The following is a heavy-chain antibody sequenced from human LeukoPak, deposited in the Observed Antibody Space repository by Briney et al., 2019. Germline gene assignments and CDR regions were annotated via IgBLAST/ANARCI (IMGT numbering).Heavy chain of an antibody. CDR1: GFTFSDYY. V-gene: IGHV3-11*01. CDR3: ARDPPKPGEDYYYYYYVDV. D-gene: IGHD7-27*01. Sequence: PGGSLRLSCAASGFTFSDYYMSWIRQAPGKGLEWVSYISSSGSTIYYADSVKGRFTISRDNAKNSLYLQMNSLRAEDMAVYYCARDPPKPGEDYYYYYYVDVWGKGTTVTVSS. CDR2: ISSSGSTI. J-gene: IGHJ6*03.